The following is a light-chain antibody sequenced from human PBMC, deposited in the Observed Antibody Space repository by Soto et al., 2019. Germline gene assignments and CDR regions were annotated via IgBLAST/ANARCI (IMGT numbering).Light chain of an antibody. Sequence: EIVMTQSPATLSLSPGERDTLSCRASQSVSSNLAWYQQKPGQAPRLLIYGASTRATGIPARFSGSGSGTEFTLTISSLQSEDFAVYHCQQYNNWPSYTFGQGTKLEIK. CDR3: QQYNNWPSYT. CDR1: QSVSSN. CDR2: GAS. V-gene: IGKV3-15*01. J-gene: IGKJ2*01.